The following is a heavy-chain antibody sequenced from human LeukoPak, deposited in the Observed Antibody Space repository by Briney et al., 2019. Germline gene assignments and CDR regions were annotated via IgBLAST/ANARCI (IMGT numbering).Heavy chain of an antibody. Sequence: PSETLSLTCTVSGDSFSSVSYYWSWIRQPAGKGLEWIGRIYATGSTNYNPSLKSRVTISVDTSRNQSSLKLSSVTAADTAVYYCARGGLLNWFDPWGQGTLVTVSS. CDR1: GDSFSSVSYY. CDR2: IYATGST. J-gene: IGHJ5*02. D-gene: IGHD1-26*01. V-gene: IGHV4-61*02. CDR3: ARGGLLNWFDP.